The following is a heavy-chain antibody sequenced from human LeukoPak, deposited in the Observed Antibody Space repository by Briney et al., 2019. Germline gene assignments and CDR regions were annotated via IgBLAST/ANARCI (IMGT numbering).Heavy chain of an antibody. J-gene: IGHJ4*02. CDR1: GFTFSSYS. D-gene: IGHD6-13*01. V-gene: IGHV3-23*01. CDR2: ISGSGGST. CDR3: AKDVGSSWHFDY. Sequence: GGSLRLSCAASGFTFSSYSMNWVRQAPGKGLEWVSAISGSGGSTYYADSVKGRFTISRDNSKNTLYLQMNSLRAEDTAVYYCAKDVGSSWHFDYWGQGTLVTVSS.